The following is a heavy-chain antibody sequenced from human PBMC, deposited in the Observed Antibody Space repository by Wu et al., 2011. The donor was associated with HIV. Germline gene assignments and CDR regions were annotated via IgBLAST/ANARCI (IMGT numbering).Heavy chain of an antibody. CDR2: INPNSGGT. D-gene: IGHD3-9*01. V-gene: IGHV1-2*02. Sequence: QWVRQALDKGVEWMGWINPNSGGTNYAQNFEDRVTMTRDTSITTAYMELRSLRSDDTAVYYCARDXRGYDVLTGYYIYFDYWGQGTLVTVSS. CDR3: ARDXRGYDVLTGYYIYFDY. J-gene: IGHJ4*02.